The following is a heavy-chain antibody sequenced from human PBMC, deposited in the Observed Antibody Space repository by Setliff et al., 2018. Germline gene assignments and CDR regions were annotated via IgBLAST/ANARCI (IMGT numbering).Heavy chain of an antibody. D-gene: IGHD1-26*01. J-gene: IGHJ4*02. Sequence: SETLSLTCSVSGGPIKSDSYYWGWIRQSPGKGLEWIGYIYDSGATYYNPPLKTRVTISVDTSKNQFSLKLSFVTAADTAVYYCARHPSSGSYYGGSIFYFDDWGPGILVTVSS. CDR1: GGPIKSDSYY. CDR3: ARHPSSGSYYGGSIFYFDD. V-gene: IGHV4-39*01. CDR2: IYDSGAT.